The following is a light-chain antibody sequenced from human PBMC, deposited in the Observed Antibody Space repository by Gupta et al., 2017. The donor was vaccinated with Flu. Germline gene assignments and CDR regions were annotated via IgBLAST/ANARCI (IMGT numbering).Light chain of an antibody. V-gene: IGLV2-14*01. CDR3: SSYTSTSTLYV. J-gene: IGLJ1*01. Sequence: QSALTQPASVSGTPGQSITISCTGTSSDIGGYNYVSWYQQHPGKAPKLMIYEVTNRPSGVADRFSGSKSGSTASLTISGLQAEDEADYYCSSYTSTSTLYVFGGGTKVTVL. CDR2: EVT. CDR1: SSDIGGYNY.